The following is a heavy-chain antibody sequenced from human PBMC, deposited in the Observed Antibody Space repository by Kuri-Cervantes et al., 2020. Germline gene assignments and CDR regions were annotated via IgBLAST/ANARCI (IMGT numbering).Heavy chain of an antibody. CDR3: ARADHPSGYFDY. D-gene: IGHD3-22*01. J-gene: IGHJ4*02. CDR2: VNAGNGNT. Sequence: ASVKVSCKASGYTFTSYAMHWVRQAPGQRLEWMGWVNAGNGNTKYSQKFQGRVTITRDTSASTAYMELSSLRSEDTAVYYCARADHPSGYFDYRGQGTLVTVSS. V-gene: IGHV1-3*01. CDR1: GYTFTSYA.